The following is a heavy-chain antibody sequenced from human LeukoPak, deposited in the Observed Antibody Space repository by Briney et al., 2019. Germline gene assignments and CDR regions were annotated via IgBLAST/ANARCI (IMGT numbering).Heavy chain of an antibody. V-gene: IGHV4-34*01. J-gene: IGHJ4*02. CDR2: INHSGST. Sequence: SETVSFSCAAYGGSLGGYDWSWIRYRSGPGQERIGEINHSGSTNYNPSLKSRVTISVDTSKNQFSLKLSSVTAADTAVYHCARDYGSGPYYFDYWGQGTLVTVSS. CDR1: GGSLGGYD. CDR3: ARDYGSGPYYFDY. D-gene: IGHD3-10*01.